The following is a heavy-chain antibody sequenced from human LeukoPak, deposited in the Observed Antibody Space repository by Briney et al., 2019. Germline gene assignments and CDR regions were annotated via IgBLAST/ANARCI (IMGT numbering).Heavy chain of an antibody. J-gene: IGHJ4*02. Sequence: SETLSLTCAVYGGSFIGYYWSWIRQPPGKGLEWIGEINHSGSTNYNPSLKSRVTISVNTSKNQFSLKLSSVTAAATAVYYCASRDSYSRPVVYWGQGTLVTVSS. CDR1: GGSFIGYY. CDR2: INHSGST. CDR3: ASRDSYSRPVVY. V-gene: IGHV4-34*01. D-gene: IGHD5-18*01.